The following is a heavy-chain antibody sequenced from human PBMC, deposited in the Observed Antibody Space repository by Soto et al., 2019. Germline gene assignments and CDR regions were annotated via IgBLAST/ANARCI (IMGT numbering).Heavy chain of an antibody. V-gene: IGHV3-23*01. CDR2: ISGSGGST. CDR1: GFTFSSYA. D-gene: IGHD3-10*01. CDR3: AKSRVQLLWFGELLSPYPNYYGMDV. Sequence: GGSLRLSCAASGFTFSSYAMSWVRQAPGKGLEWVSAISGSGGSTYYADSVKGRFTISRDNSKNTLYLQMNSLRAEDTAVYYCAKSRVQLLWFGELLSPYPNYYGMDVWGQGTTVTVSS. J-gene: IGHJ6*02.